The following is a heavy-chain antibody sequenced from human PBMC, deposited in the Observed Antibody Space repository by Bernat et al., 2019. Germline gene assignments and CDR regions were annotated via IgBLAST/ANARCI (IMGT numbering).Heavy chain of an antibody. Sequence: QVQLVESGGGVVQPGRSLRLSCAASGFTFSSYGMHWVRQAPGKGLEWVAVISYDGSNKYYAHAVKGRFTISIDNSKNTLYLQMNSLRAEDTAVYYCAKDSKVVWFGEGHYYYGMDVWGQGTTVTVSS. CDR3: AKDSKVVWFGEGHYYYGMDV. CDR2: ISYDGSNK. D-gene: IGHD3-10*01. V-gene: IGHV3-30*18. J-gene: IGHJ6*02. CDR1: GFTFSSYG.